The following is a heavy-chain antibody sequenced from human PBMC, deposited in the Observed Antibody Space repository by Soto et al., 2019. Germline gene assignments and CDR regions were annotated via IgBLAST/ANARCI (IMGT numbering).Heavy chain of an antibody. CDR1: GGTFSSYA. CDR2: IIPIFGTA. D-gene: IGHD5-18*01. CDR3: ARRGYSYGYYYYCMDV. V-gene: IGHV1-69*12. J-gene: IGHJ6*02. Sequence: QVQLVQSGAEVKKPGSSVKVSCKASGGTFSSYAISWVRQAPGQGLEWMGGIIPIFGTANYAQKFQGRVTISADEATRPAYLELSSLRSEDTAVYYCARRGYSYGYYYYCMDVWGQGTTVTVSS.